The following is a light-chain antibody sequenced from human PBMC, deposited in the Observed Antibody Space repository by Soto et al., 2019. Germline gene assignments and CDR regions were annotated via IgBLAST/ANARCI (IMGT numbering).Light chain of an antibody. CDR2: CAH. Sequence: VLMQSPGTLSGSPGERATLSCRASQRVSSRYLACYQQKPRQPPTVLNYCAHSRGTGIQERFSGSGSGTDFTLTISRLEREDLAVYYCQQYGSSGPFSQGTKFEIK. J-gene: IGKJ1*01. V-gene: IGKV3-20*01. CDR3: QQYGSSGP. CDR1: QRVSSRY.